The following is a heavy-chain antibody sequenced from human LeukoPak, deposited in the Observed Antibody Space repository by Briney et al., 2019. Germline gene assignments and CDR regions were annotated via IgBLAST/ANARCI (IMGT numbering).Heavy chain of an antibody. CDR1: GFTVSSNY. J-gene: IGHJ3*02. CDR3: ASVTGSARGAFDI. V-gene: IGHV3-53*01. Sequence: GGSLRLSCAASGFTVSSNYMSWVRQAPGKGLEWVSVIYSGGSTYYADSVEGRFTISRDNSKNTLYLQMNSLRAEDTAVYYCASVTGSARGAFDIWGQGTMVTVSS. CDR2: IYSGGST. D-gene: IGHD1-26*01.